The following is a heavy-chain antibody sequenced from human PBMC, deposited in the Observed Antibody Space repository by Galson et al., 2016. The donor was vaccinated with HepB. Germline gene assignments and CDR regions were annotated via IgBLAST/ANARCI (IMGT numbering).Heavy chain of an antibody. Sequence: SLRLSCAASGFIFNNYEMNWVRQAPGKGLEWVAYISVDSNTIYYADSVKGRFTVSRDDAERTVHLQMESLRAEDTAVYYCARDFDFWNGFPHGTDVWGQGTTVTVAS. J-gene: IGHJ6*02. CDR3: ARDFDFWNGFPHGTDV. CDR2: ISVDSNTI. D-gene: IGHD3-3*01. CDR1: GFIFNNYE. V-gene: IGHV3-48*03.